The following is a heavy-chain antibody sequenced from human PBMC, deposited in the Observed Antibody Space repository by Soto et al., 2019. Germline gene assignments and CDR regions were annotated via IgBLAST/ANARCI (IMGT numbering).Heavy chain of an antibody. Sequence: SVKVSCKASGGTFSSYTISWVRQAPGQGLEWMGRIIPILGIANYAQKFQGRVTITADKSTSTAYMELSSLRSEDTAVYYCAREQTYSSGWYYYWGQRTLVTVSS. J-gene: IGHJ4*02. CDR2: IIPILGIA. D-gene: IGHD6-19*01. CDR1: GGTFSSYT. V-gene: IGHV1-69*04. CDR3: AREQTYSSGWYYY.